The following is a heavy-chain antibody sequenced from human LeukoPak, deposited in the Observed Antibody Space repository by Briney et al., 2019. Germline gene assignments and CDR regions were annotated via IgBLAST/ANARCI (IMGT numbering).Heavy chain of an antibody. D-gene: IGHD3-22*01. CDR3: AKALGFHCDSSGYYN. CDR1: GFTFDDYA. J-gene: IGHJ4*02. V-gene: IGHV3-9*01. CDR2: ISWNSGSI. Sequence: RPGGSLRLSCAASGFTFDDYAMHWVRHAPGKGLEWVSGISWNSGSIGYADSVKGRFTISRDNAKNSLYLQMNSLRAEDTALYYCAKALGFHCDSSGYYNRGQGTLVTVSS.